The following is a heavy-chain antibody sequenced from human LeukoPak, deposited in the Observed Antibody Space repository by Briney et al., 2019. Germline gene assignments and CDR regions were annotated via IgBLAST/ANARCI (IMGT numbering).Heavy chain of an antibody. CDR1: GFTFSSYS. J-gene: IGHJ4*02. Sequence: GGSLRLSCAASGFTFSSYSMNWVRQAPGKGLEWVSYISGSSSIIYYADSVKGRVTISRDNAKNTLYLQMNSLRAEDTAVYYCAKRPDSGSYLMGDYFDYWGQGTLVTVSS. V-gene: IGHV3-48*04. D-gene: IGHD1-26*01. CDR3: AKRPDSGSYLMGDYFDY. CDR2: ISGSSSII.